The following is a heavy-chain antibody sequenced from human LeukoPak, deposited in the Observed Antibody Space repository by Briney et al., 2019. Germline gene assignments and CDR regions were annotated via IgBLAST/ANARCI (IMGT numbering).Heavy chain of an antibody. Sequence: GGSLRLSCAASGFTFSSYAMSWVRRAPGKGLEWVSAISGRTGGTYYADSVKGRFTISRDNSKSTLYLQMDSLRAEDTAVYYCAKCGNSGCHLIDYWGQGTLVTVSS. V-gene: IGHV3-23*01. CDR1: GFTFSSYA. CDR2: ISGRTGGT. J-gene: IGHJ4*02. CDR3: AKCGNSGCHLIDY. D-gene: IGHD5-12*01.